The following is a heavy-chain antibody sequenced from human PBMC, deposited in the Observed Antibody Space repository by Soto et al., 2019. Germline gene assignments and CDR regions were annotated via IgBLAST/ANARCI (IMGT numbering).Heavy chain of an antibody. CDR1: GFTFSSYD. J-gene: IGHJ4*02. D-gene: IGHD3-22*01. CDR3: ARGTDYYDSSGYLFNFDY. CDR2: IGTAGDT. Sequence: GGSLRLSCAASGFTFSSYDMHWVRQATGKGLEWVSAIGTAGDTYYPGSVKGRFTISRENAKNSLYLQMNSLRAEDTAVYYCARGTDYYDSSGYLFNFDYWGQGTLVTGLL. V-gene: IGHV3-13*01.